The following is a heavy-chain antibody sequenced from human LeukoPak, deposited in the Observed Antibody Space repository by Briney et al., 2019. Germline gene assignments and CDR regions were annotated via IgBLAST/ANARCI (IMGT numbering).Heavy chain of an antibody. J-gene: IGHJ4*02. CDR1: GFTFDDYA. V-gene: IGHV3-9*01. Sequence: GGSLRLSCAASGFTFDDYAMHWVRQAPGKGLEWVSGISWNSGSIGYADSVKGRFTISRDNAKNSLYLQMNSLRAEDTALYYRAKTDTAMVKGYFDYWGQGTLVTVSS. CDR3: AKTDTAMVKGYFDY. D-gene: IGHD5-18*01. CDR2: ISWNSGSI.